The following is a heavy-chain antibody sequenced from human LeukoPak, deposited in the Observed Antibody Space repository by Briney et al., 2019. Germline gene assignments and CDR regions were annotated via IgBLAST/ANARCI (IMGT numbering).Heavy chain of an antibody. CDR2: INPSGGST. Sequence: GASVKVSCKASGYTFTSYYMHWVRQAPGQGLEWMGIINPSGGSTSYAQKFQGRVTMTRDMSTSTVYMELSSLRSEDTAVYYCARASITAGTTRIRGYFDYWGQGTLVTVSS. J-gene: IGHJ4*02. CDR3: ARASITAGTTRIRGYFDY. CDR1: GYTFTSYY. D-gene: IGHD6-13*01. V-gene: IGHV1-46*01.